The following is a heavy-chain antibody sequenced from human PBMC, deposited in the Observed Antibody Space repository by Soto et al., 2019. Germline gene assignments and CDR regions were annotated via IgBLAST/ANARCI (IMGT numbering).Heavy chain of an antibody. CDR3: ARHKDRLQLGGNYYYILDV. J-gene: IGHJ6*02. CDR2: IMPVFPTP. Sequence: VQLEQSGPEVKKPGSSLKVSCKASAGTFSTSALSWVRQAPGQGLEWMGGIMPVFPTPDYAQKFQGRVTITADESTSTAYMELGGLTSDDTAVYYCARHKDRLQLGGNYYYILDVWGQGTAVTVSS. CDR1: AGTFSTSA. V-gene: IGHV1-69*12. D-gene: IGHD5-12*01.